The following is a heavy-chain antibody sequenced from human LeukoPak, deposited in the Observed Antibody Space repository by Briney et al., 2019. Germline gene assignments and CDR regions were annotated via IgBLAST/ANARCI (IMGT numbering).Heavy chain of an antibody. CDR2: FDPEDGET. CDR1: GYTLTELS. CDR3: ATAGPYSGSYYAFDI. Sequence: ASVKVSCKVSGYTLTELSMHWVRQAPGEGLEWMGGFDPEDGETIYAQKFQGRVTMTEDTSTDTAYMELSSLRSEDTAVYYCATAGPYSGSYYAFDIWGQGTMVTVSS. J-gene: IGHJ3*02. V-gene: IGHV1-24*01. D-gene: IGHD1-26*01.